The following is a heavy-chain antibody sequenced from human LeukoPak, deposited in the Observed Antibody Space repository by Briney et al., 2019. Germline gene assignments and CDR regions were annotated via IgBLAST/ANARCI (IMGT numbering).Heavy chain of an antibody. CDR3: ARGPLGEIVPGGDY. D-gene: IGHD2-8*01. J-gene: IGHJ4*02. V-gene: IGHV3-23*01. CDR1: GFTFSDYY. Sequence: GGSLRLSCAASGFTFSDYYMSWIRQAPGKGLEWVSAISGSGGSTYYADSVKGRFTISRDNSKNTLYLQMNSLRAEDTAVYYCARGPLGEIVPGGDYWGQGTLVTVSS. CDR2: ISGSGGST.